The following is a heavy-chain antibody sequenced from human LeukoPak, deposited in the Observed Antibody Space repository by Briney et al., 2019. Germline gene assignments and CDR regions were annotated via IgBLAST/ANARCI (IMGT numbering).Heavy chain of an antibody. V-gene: IGHV3-30*02. CDR1: GFTFSSYG. D-gene: IGHD3-16*02. Sequence: GGSLRLSCAASGFTFSSYGMHWVRQAPGKGLEWVAFIRYDGSNKYYADSVKGRFTISRDNAKNSLYLQMNSLRAEDTAVYYCAVLRLGELSLGDYWGQGTLVTVSS. CDR2: IRYDGSNK. CDR3: AVLRLGELSLGDY. J-gene: IGHJ4*02.